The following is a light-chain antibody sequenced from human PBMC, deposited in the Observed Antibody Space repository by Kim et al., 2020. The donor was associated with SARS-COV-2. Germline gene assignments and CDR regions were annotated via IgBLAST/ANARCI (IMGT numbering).Light chain of an antibody. CDR3: NSRDSSAWV. J-gene: IGLJ3*02. CDR2: GKN. V-gene: IGLV3-19*01. Sequence: SVALGQKVRITCQGDSLRRYYSSWYQQKPGQAPVLVIYGKNNRPSGIPDRFSGSSSGNTASLTITGAQAEDEADYYCNSRDSSAWVFGGGTQLTVL. CDR1: SLRRYY.